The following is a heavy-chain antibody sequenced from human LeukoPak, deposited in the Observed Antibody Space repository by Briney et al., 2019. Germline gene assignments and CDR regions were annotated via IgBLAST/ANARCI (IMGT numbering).Heavy chain of an antibody. CDR3: AREMAPNRGGWYTWFDP. Sequence: ASVKVSCKASGYTFTGYYMHWVRQAPGQGLEWMGWINPNSGGTNYAQKFQGRGTMTRDTSISTAYMELSRLRSDDTAVYYCAREMAPNRGGWYTWFDPWGQGTLVTVSS. CDR2: INPNSGGT. V-gene: IGHV1-2*02. D-gene: IGHD5-24*01. J-gene: IGHJ5*02. CDR1: GYTFTGYY.